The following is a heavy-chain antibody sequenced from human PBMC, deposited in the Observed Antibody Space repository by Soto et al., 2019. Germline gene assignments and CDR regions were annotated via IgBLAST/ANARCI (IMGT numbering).Heavy chain of an antibody. Sequence: PGGSLRLSCAASGFTFDDYTMHWVRQAPGKGLEWVSLISWDGGSTYYADSVKGRFTISRDNSKNSLYLQRNSLRTEDTALYYCAKDILPWELLYYGMDVWGQGTTVTVSS. CDR3: AKDILPWELLYYGMDV. D-gene: IGHD1-26*01. CDR2: ISWDGGST. J-gene: IGHJ6*02. V-gene: IGHV3-43*01. CDR1: GFTFDDYT.